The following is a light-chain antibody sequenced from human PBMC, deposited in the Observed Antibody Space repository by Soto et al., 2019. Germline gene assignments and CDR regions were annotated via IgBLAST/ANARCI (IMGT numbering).Light chain of an antibody. Sequence: DIQMTQSPSTLSASVGDRVTITCRASQNINRWLAWYQQRPGKAPNLLIHKASTLEAGVPSRFSGSASGTEFTLTISSLQPDDFAAYFCLQYNVHPLTFGGGTKVQIK. CDR3: LQYNVHPLT. CDR2: KAS. CDR1: QNINRW. J-gene: IGKJ4*01. V-gene: IGKV1-5*03.